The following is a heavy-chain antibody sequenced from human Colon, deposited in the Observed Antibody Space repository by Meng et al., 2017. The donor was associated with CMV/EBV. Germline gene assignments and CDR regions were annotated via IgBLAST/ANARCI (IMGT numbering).Heavy chain of an antibody. CDR3: AKALNLVVPAAAYFHS. J-gene: IGHJ4*01. D-gene: IGHD2-2*01. V-gene: IGHV3-23*01. CDR2: ITGSGDVT. CDR1: GFIFDKFA. Sequence: GGSLRLSCAASGFIFDKFAMHWVRRAPGKGLEWVSAITGSGDVTYYADSVKGRLTISRDNSKSTLYLQINSLRAEDTAVYFCAKALNLVVPAAAYFHSWGSGTLVTVSS.